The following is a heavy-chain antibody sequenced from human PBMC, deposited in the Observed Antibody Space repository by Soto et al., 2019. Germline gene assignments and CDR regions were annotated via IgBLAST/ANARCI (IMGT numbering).Heavy chain of an antibody. CDR3: ARGSSSYYDYGMDV. Sequence: QVQLQESGPGLVKPSETLSLACTVSGVSVNSYYWSWIRQSPGKGLEWIGYIYHSGSTSYNPSLKSRVTISVDTSKNQFSLRLTSVTAADTAVYFCARGSSSYYDYGMDVWGQGTTVTVSS. CDR2: IYHSGST. D-gene: IGHD6-6*01. CDR1: GVSVNSYY. J-gene: IGHJ6*02. V-gene: IGHV4-59*02.